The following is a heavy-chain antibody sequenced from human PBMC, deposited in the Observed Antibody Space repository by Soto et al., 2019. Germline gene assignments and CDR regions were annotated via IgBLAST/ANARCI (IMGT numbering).Heavy chain of an antibody. D-gene: IGHD3-22*01. CDR2: IYSGGST. V-gene: IGHV3-66*01. Sequence: EVQLVESGGGLVQPGGSLRLSCAASGFTVSSNYMSWVRQAPGKGLEWVSVIYSGGSTYYADSVKGRFTISRDNSKNTVYLQMNSLRAEDTAVYYCARALVDGYYDSSVYFQHWGQGTLVTVSS. CDR1: GFTVSSNY. CDR3: ARALVDGYYDSSVYFQH. J-gene: IGHJ1*01.